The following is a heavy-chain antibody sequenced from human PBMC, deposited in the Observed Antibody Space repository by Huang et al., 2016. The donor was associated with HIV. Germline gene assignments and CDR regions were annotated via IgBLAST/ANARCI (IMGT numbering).Heavy chain of an antibody. CDR2: RGSESRDT. Sequence: QVQLVQSGGEVKQPGASVRVSCKASGYDFGSYGMSWVRQAPGQGLGWLGWRGSESRDTRTAQKFQGRVTMTTDRSATTTYMELRSLRYDDTAVYYCARDTYYTDIWKRNDASFLWGQGTMITVYS. D-gene: IGHD3-22*01. CDR3: ARDTYYTDIWKRNDASFL. CDR1: GYDFGSYG. J-gene: IGHJ3*01. V-gene: IGHV1-18*01.